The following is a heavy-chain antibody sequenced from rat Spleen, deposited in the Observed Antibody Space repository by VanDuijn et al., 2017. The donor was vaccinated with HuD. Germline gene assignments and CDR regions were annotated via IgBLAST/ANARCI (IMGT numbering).Heavy chain of an antibody. Sequence: EVQLVETGGGLVQPGRSLKLSCVASGFTFSRYWMYWVRQAPGKGLEWVSSINPESSSTCYSDSVKGRFTISRDNAENTVYLQMYSLRSEDTATYYSAVSGYGYWGQGVMVTVSS. V-gene: IGHV5-58*01. CDR2: INPESSST. CDR3: AVSGYGY. D-gene: IGHD4-3*01. J-gene: IGHJ2*01. CDR1: GFTFSRYW.